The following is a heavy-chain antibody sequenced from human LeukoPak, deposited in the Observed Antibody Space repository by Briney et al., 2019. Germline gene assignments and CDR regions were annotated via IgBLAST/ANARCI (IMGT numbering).Heavy chain of an antibody. D-gene: IGHD3-3*01. CDR3: ARLRPRTNYDFSSGYYAFDY. J-gene: IGHJ4*02. V-gene: IGHV4-4*09. CDR2: VYSGAY. Sequence: SETLSLTCTVSSASITNYFWGWIRQPPGKGLQWIGYVYSGAYYYNPSLVSRLTVSVDTAKNQFSLGLRSVTAADTAVYYCARLRPRTNYDFSSGYYAFDYWGQGTLVTVSS. CDR1: SASITNYF.